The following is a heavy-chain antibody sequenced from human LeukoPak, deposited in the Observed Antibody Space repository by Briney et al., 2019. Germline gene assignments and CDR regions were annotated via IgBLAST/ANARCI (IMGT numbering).Heavy chain of an antibody. J-gene: IGHJ6*03. CDR2: MNDNGSST. D-gene: IGHD5-18*01. Sequence: GGSLRLSCAASGFTFSSYWMHWVRQAPGKGLVWVSRMNDNGSSTSYADSLKGRFTISRDNAKNTLYLHMSNLRAEDTAVYYCAREGYGPDYYMDVWGKGTTVTISS. CDR3: AREGYGPDYYMDV. CDR1: GFTFSSYW. V-gene: IGHV3-74*01.